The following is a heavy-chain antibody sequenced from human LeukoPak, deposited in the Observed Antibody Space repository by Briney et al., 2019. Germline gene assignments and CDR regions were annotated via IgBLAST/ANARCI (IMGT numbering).Heavy chain of an antibody. Sequence: PGGSLRLSCTASGFTFGDYAMSWFRQAPGKGLEWVGFIRSKAYGGTTEYAASVKGRFTISRDDSKSIAYLQMNSLKTEDTAVYYCTRVNDSSGYYSIYFDYWGQGTLVTVSS. D-gene: IGHD3-22*01. J-gene: IGHJ4*02. CDR1: GFTFGDYA. CDR2: IRSKAYGGTT. CDR3: TRVNDSSGYYSIYFDY. V-gene: IGHV3-49*03.